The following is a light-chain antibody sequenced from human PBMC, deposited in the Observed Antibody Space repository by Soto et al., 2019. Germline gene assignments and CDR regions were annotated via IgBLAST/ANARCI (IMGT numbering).Light chain of an antibody. V-gene: IGKV1-9*01. CDR2: LAT. CDR3: KQLDLYPIT. CDR1: QDISRY. J-gene: IGKJ3*01. Sequence: DIQLTQSPSLLSASIGDRVTITCRASQDISRYLAWYQQKPGTAPRLLISLATTLQCGVPSRFSGSGSGTEFNLTISSLQPEDIATYYCKQLDLYPITFGPGTALNIK.